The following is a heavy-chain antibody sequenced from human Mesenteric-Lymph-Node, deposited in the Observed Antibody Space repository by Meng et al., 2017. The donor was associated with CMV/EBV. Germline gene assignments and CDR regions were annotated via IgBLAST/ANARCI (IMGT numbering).Heavy chain of an antibody. CDR3: ARGVLSWYREEY. J-gene: IGHJ4*02. V-gene: IGHV4-34*01. CDR1: GGSISAYY. Sequence: GSLRLSCTVSGGSISAYYWSWIRQPPGKGLEWIGEINHSGSTNYNPSLKSRVTISVDTSKNQFSLKLSSVTAADTAVYYCARGVLSWYREEYWGQGTLVTVSS. D-gene: IGHD6-13*01. CDR2: INHSGST.